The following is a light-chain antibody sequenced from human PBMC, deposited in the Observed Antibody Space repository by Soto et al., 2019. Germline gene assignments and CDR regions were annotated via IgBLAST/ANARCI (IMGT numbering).Light chain of an antibody. CDR2: DVS. Sequence: QSALTQPASVSGSPGQSITISCTGTSSDVGSYNYVYWYQQYPGKAHKLMIYDVSNRPSGVSYRFSGSKSGNTASLTISGLQAEDEADYYCSSYTTSSTHVVFGGGTKLTVL. CDR3: SSYTTSSTHVV. V-gene: IGLV2-14*01. CDR1: SSDVGSYNY. J-gene: IGLJ2*01.